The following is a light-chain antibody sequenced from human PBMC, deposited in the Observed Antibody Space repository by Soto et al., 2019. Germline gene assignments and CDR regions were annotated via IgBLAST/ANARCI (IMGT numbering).Light chain of an antibody. CDR3: QQRSNWST. J-gene: IGKJ5*01. CDR1: QSVSSY. Sequence: EILLPQSPATLSLSPGERATLSCRASQSVSSYLAWYQQKPGQAPRLLIYDASNRATGIPARLSGSGSATGFTLPITRLEPEDFAVYYCQQRSNWSTFGQGTRLEIK. V-gene: IGKV3-11*01. CDR2: DAS.